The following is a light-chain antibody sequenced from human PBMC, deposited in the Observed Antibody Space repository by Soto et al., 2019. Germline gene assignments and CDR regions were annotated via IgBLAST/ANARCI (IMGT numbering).Light chain of an antibody. CDR1: SSGVGGYNY. V-gene: IGLV2-14*01. J-gene: IGLJ1*01. CDR3: SSYTCSSTPYV. Sequence: QSALTQPASVSGSPGQSITISCTGTSSGVGGYNYVSWYQQHPGKAPKLMIYEVRNRPSGVSNRFSGSKSGNTASLTISGLQAEDEADYYCSSYTCSSTPYVFGTGTKLTVL. CDR2: EVR.